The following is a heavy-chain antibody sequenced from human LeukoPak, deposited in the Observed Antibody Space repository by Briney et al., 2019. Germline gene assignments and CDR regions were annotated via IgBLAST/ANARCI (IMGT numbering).Heavy chain of an antibody. J-gene: IGHJ4*02. CDR2: IYWDDDK. Sequence: SGPTLVNPTQTLTLTCTFSGSSLSTSGVGVGWIRQPPGKSLEWLALIYWDDDKRYSPSLKSRLTITKDTSKNQVVLTMTNMDPVDTATYYCAHRRVAVAGSYYFDYWGQGTLVTVSS. CDR3: AHRRVAVAGSYYFDY. V-gene: IGHV2-5*02. D-gene: IGHD6-19*01. CDR1: GSSLSTSGVG.